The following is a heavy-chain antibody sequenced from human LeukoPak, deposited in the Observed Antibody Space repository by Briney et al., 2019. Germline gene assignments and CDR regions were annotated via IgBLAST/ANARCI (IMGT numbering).Heavy chain of an antibody. CDR1: GGTFSSYA. V-gene: IGHV1-69*13. Sequence: SVKVSCKASGGTFSSYAISWVRQAPGQGLEWMGGIIPIFGTANYAQKFQGRVTITAVESTSTAYMELSSLRSEDTAVYYCASRYCSSTSCYPLGYWGQGTLVTVSS. CDR2: IIPIFGTA. CDR3: ASRYCSSTSCYPLGY. J-gene: IGHJ4*02. D-gene: IGHD2-2*01.